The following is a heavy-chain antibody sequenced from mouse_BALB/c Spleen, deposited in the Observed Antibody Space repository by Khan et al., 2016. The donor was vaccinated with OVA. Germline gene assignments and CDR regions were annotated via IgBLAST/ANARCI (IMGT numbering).Heavy chain of an antibody. CDR2: ISYSGRT. CDR1: GYSITSDYA. Sequence: EVQLQESGPGLVKPSQSLSLTCTVTGYSITSDYAWNWIRQFPGNKLEWMGYISYSGRTSYNPSLKSRISITRDTSKNQFFLQLNSVTTEDTATYYCGGAVTSTAVVATDFDYWGQGTTLTVAS. D-gene: IGHD1-1*01. J-gene: IGHJ2*01. V-gene: IGHV3-2*02. CDR3: GGAVTSTAVVATDFDY.